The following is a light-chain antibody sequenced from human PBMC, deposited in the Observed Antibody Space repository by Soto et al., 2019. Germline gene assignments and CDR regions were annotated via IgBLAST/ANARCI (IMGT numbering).Light chain of an antibody. CDR2: DVT. V-gene: IGLV2-11*01. CDR1: SSDVGGYSY. CDR3: CSYTGSYSYV. J-gene: IGLJ1*01. Sequence: QSALTQPHSVSGSPGQSVTISCTGTSSDVGGYSYVSWYRQHPGKAPELIIYDVTERPSGVPDRFSGSKSGNTASLTISGLQAEDEADYYCCSYTGSYSYVFGIGTKLTVL.